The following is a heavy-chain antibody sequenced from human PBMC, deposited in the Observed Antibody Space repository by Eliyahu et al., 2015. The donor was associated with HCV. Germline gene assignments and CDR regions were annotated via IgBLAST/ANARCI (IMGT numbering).Heavy chain of an antibody. CDR1: GYTFTSYG. V-gene: IGHV1-18*01. CDR2: VRRYNGNT. J-gene: IGHJ4*02. CDR3: ARDDRVGSYRYYDSSGYNFDY. D-gene: IGHD3-22*01. Sequence: QVQLVQSGAEVKKPGASVKVSCKASGYTFTSYGISWGRQAPGQGLEWMGWVRRYNGNTNYAQKLQGRVTMTTDTSTSTAYMELRSLRSDDTAVYYCARDDRVGSYRYYDSSGYNFDYWGQGTLVTVSS.